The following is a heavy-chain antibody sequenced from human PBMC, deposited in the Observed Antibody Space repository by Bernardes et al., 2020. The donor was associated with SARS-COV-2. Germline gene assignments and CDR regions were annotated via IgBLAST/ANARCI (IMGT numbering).Heavy chain of an antibody. J-gene: IGHJ4*02. Sequence: SETLSLTCAVYGGSFSGYYWSWIRQPPGKGLEWIGYIYFSGSTNYNPSLKSRVTISVDTSKNQFSLKLSSVTAADTAVYYCASAGSGSAYWGQGTLVTVSS. CDR2: IYFSGST. V-gene: IGHV4-59*01. D-gene: IGHD3-10*01. CDR3: ASAGSGSAY. CDR1: GGSFSGYY.